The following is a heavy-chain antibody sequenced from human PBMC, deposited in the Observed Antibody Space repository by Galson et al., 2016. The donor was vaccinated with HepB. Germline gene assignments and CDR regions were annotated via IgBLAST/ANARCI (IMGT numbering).Heavy chain of an antibody. CDR1: GFTFSNYW. Sequence: SLRLSCAASGFTFSNYWMSWVRQAPGKGLECVANLKQDGSDTYYVDSVMGRFTISRDNAKNSLYLQMNSLSAEDTAVYYCATGGSRGISDAFGFWGQGTMVTVSS. V-gene: IGHV3-7*01. D-gene: IGHD3-16*01. CDR2: LKQDGSDT. J-gene: IGHJ3*01. CDR3: ATGGSRGISDAFGF.